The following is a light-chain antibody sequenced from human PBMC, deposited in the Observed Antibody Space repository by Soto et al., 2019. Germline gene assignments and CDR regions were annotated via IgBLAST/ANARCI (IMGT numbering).Light chain of an antibody. Sequence: EILLTQSPGTLSLSPGERATLSCRASQSVSSSYLAWYQQKPGQAPRLLIYGASSRATGIPDRFSGSESGTDFTLTISRLEPEDVAVYSCQQSETFGQGTKVDIK. CDR2: GAS. J-gene: IGKJ1*01. V-gene: IGKV3-20*01. CDR1: QSVSSSY. CDR3: QQSET.